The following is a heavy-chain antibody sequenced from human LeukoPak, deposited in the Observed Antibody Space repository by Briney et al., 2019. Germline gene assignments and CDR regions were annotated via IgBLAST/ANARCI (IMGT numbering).Heavy chain of an antibody. CDR2: VYYSGST. CDR1: GGSVSGYY. CDR3: ARGFADQSYDILTGYYNVIPAGFDY. D-gene: IGHD3-9*01. J-gene: IGHJ4*02. Sequence: SETLSLTCVVSGGSVSGYYWGWIRQPPGRGLEWIGYVYYSGSTNYNPSLKSRATISVDTSKNQFSLKLSSVTAADTAVYYCARGFADQSYDILTGYYNVIPAGFDYWGQGTLVTVSS. V-gene: IGHV4-59*02.